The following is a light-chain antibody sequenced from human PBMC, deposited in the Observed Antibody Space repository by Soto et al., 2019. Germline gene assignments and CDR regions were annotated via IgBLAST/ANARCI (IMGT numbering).Light chain of an antibody. CDR2: AAS. V-gene: IGKV1-39*01. CDR3: QESYSSPYT. CDR1: QSISSY. Sequence: DIQMTQSPSSLSASVGDRVTITCRASQSISSYLNWYQQKPGKAPKLLIYAASSLQSGVPSRFSGSGSGTDFTLTIGSLQPEDFATCYCQESYSSPYTFAQGTKLEIK. J-gene: IGKJ2*01.